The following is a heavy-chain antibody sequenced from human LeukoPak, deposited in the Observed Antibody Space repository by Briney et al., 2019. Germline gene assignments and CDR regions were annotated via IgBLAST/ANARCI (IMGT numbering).Heavy chain of an antibody. CDR3: ARDRFRYCSGAYCSHFEF. V-gene: IGHV3-9*03. D-gene: IGHD2-15*01. CDR2: INWNSGTI. CDR1: GFIFDDYA. J-gene: IGHJ4*02. Sequence: PGGSLRLSCAASGFIFDDYAMHWVRQAPGKGLEWVSGINWNSGTIGYADSVKGRFTISRDNAKNSLYLQMNSLGADDMAFYYCARDRFRYCSGAYCSHFEFWGQGTLVSVSS.